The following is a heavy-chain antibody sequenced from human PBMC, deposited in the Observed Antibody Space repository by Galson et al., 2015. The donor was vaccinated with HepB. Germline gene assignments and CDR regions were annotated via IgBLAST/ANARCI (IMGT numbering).Heavy chain of an antibody. D-gene: IGHD2-2*01. CDR3: TRLYCSSTSCYEGGY. CDR1: GFTFSSYA. V-gene: IGHV3-30*04. CDR2: ISYDGSNK. J-gene: IGHJ4*02. Sequence: SLRLSCAASGFTFSSYAMHWVRQAPGKGLEWVAVISYDGSNKYYADSVKGRFTISRDNSKNTLYLQMNSLRAEDTAVYYCTRLYCSSTSCYEGGYWGQGTLVTVSS.